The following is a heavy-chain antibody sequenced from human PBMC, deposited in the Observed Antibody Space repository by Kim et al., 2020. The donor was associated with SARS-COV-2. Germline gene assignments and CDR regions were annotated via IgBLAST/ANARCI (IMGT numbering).Heavy chain of an antibody. CDR1: GGSISSGGYY. J-gene: IGHJ5*02. Sequence: SETLSLTCTVSGGSISSGGYYWSWIRQHPGKGLEWIGYIYYSGSTYYNPSLKSRVTISVDTSKNQFSLKLSSVTAADTAVYYCARGAPLSGSWYTNWFDPWGQGTLVTVSS. D-gene: IGHD6-13*01. V-gene: IGHV4-31*03. CDR2: IYYSGST. CDR3: ARGAPLSGSWYTNWFDP.